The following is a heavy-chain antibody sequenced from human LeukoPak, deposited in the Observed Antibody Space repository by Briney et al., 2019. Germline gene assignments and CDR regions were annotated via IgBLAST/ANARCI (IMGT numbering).Heavy chain of an antibody. CDR1: GGTFSSYA. D-gene: IGHD3-22*01. CDR2: IIPIFGTA. Sequence: ASVKVSCKASGGTFSSYAISWVRQAPGQGLEWMGGIIPIFGTANYAQKFQGRVTITTDESTSTAYMELGSLRSEDTAVYYCARTYYYDSSGYLTTSYYFDYWGQGTLVTVSS. V-gene: IGHV1-69*05. J-gene: IGHJ4*02. CDR3: ARTYYYDSSGYLTTSYYFDY.